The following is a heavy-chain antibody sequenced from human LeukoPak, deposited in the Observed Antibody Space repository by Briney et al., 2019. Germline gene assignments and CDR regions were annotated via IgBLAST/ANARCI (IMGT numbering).Heavy chain of an antibody. D-gene: IGHD3-9*01. CDR3: ARHLEYFEIDP. V-gene: IGHV4-39*01. CDR1: GGSLITPNYY. J-gene: IGHJ5*02. Sequence: SETLSLTSTVSGGSLITPNYYWGWIRQPPGKGLEWIGSIFNSGSTYYNPSLNSRATIAVDPSKNKLFLKLSYVTAADTAVYYCARHLEYFEIDPWGQGTLVTVSS. CDR2: IFNSGST.